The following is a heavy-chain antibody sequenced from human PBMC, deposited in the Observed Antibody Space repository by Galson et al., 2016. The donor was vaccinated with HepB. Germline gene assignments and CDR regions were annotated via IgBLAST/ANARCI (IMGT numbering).Heavy chain of an antibody. Sequence: TLSLTCTVSRGSISGDYYWSWVRQHPGKGLEWIGYIYPSGRTYYNPSLQSRLTISLDTSDNQLSLRLTSVTAADTALYYCARAPYYGSNSRGAFDIWGQGTKVTVSS. CDR3: ARAPYYGSNSRGAFDI. J-gene: IGHJ3*02. D-gene: IGHD3-10*01. CDR2: IYPSGRT. V-gene: IGHV4-31*03. CDR1: RGSISGDYY.